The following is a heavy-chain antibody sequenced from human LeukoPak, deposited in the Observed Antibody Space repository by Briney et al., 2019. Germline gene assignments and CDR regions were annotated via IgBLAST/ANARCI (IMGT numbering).Heavy chain of an antibody. Sequence: SETLSLTCTVSGGSISSSSYYWGWIRQPPGKGLEWIGYIYYSGSTYYNPSLKSRVTISVDTSKNQFSLKLSSVTAADTAVYYCAKYSGATGFDYWGQGTLVTVSS. CDR2: IYYSGST. D-gene: IGHD1-26*01. CDR3: AKYSGATGFDY. CDR1: GGSISSSSYY. V-gene: IGHV4-31*03. J-gene: IGHJ4*02.